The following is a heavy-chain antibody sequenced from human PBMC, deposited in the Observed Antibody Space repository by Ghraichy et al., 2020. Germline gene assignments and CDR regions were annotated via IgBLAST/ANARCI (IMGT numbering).Heavy chain of an antibody. CDR3: STEILRLSGGNHWFDN. V-gene: IGHV3-15*01. D-gene: IGHD1-26*01. CDR1: GFSFTNAW. J-gene: IGHJ4*02. CDR2: VKRNNGVATI. Sequence: GGSLRLSCAASGFSFTNAWMTWVRQAPGKGLEWVGRVKRNNGVATIEYAPPVKGRFTISTDDSQNALFLQMSGLKAEDTGVYYCSTEILRLSGGNHWFDNWGRGTLVTVSS.